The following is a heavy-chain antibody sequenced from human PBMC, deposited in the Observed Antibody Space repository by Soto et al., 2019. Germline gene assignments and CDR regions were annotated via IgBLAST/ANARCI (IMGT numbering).Heavy chain of an antibody. D-gene: IGHD4-17*01. CDR1: GFTFSSYA. J-gene: IGHJ6*02. CDR2: ISGSGGST. CDR3: AKVQRATVTTFGQKGGMDV. Sequence: EVQLLESGGGLVQPGGSLRLSCAASGFTFSSYAMSWVRQAPGKGLEWVSAISGSGGSTYYADSVKGRFTISRDNSKNTLYLQMNSLRAEDTAVYYCAKVQRATVTTFGQKGGMDVWGQGTTVTVSS. V-gene: IGHV3-23*01.